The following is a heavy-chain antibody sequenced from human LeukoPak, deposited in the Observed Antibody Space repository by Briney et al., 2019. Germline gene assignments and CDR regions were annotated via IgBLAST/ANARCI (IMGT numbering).Heavy chain of an antibody. Sequence: PSDTLSLTCAVSGYSISSNHWWGWIRQPPRKGLEWIGYIFYAGSTYYNPSLKSRVTMSVDTSKNQFSLWLSSVTAADTAVYYCARGPRIAVAGRRSWFDPWGQGTLVTVSS. CDR2: IFYAGST. CDR3: ARGPRIAVAGRRSWFDP. J-gene: IGHJ5*02. D-gene: IGHD6-19*01. V-gene: IGHV4-28*03. CDR1: GYSISSNHW.